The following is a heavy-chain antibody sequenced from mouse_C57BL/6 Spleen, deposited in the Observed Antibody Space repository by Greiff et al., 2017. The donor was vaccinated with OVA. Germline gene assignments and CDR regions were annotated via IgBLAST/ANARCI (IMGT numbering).Heavy chain of an antibody. CDR3: ARGGYYYGDFDY. CDR1: GYTFTDYY. CDR2: INPNNGGT. V-gene: IGHV1-26*01. J-gene: IGHJ2*01. Sequence: EVQLQQSGPELVKPGASVKISCKASGYTFTDYYMNWVKQSPGKSLEWIGDINPNNGGTSYHQKFKGKATLTVDKSSSTAYMELRSLTSEDSAVYYCARGGYYYGDFDYWGQGTTLTVSA. D-gene: IGHD1-1*01.